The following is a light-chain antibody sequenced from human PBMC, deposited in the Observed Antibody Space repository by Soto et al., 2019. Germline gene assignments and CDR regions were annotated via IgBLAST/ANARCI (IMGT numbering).Light chain of an antibody. Sequence: QSVLTQPASVSVSPGQSIIISCTGTSSDVGGYNYVSWYQQHPGKAPKLMIYEVSNRPSGVSNRFSGSKSGNTASLTISGLQAEDEADYYCSSYTSSSLYVLGTWTKVTVL. CDR1: SSDVGGYNY. CDR2: EVS. V-gene: IGLV2-14*01. CDR3: SSYTSSSLYV. J-gene: IGLJ1*01.